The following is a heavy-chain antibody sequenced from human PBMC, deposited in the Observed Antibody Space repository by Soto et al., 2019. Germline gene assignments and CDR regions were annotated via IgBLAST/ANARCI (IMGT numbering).Heavy chain of an antibody. V-gene: IGHV5-51*07. Sequence: GESLKISCKGSGYTFSRYWIGWVHQMPGKGPEWMGIIYPGDSESRYSPSFEGHVSTSVDKSITNVYLQWSSLKVSDTAMYYCARRAGRYINYHPYYFDSWGQGTLVTVSS. CDR2: IYPGDSES. J-gene: IGHJ4*02. CDR1: GYTFSRYW. CDR3: ARRAGRYINYHPYYFDS. D-gene: IGHD3-16*02.